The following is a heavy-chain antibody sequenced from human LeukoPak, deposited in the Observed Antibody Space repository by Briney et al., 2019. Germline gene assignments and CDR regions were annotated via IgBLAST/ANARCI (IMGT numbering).Heavy chain of an antibody. J-gene: IGHJ4*02. V-gene: IGHV3-21*01. CDR2: ISSDSSAI. CDR1: GFTFTTYS. Sequence: GGSLRLSCEASGFTFTTYSMTWVRQAPGKGLEWVSIISSDSSAIFSADALRGRFTISRDDAKNLLYLDMNSLRAEDTAVYYCARGHTAVTRHFDFWGQGTLVTVSS. CDR3: ARGHTAVTRHFDF. D-gene: IGHD4-17*01.